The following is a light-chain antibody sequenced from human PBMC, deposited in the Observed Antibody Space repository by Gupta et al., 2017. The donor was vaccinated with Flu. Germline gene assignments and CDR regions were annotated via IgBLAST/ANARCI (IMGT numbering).Light chain of an antibody. V-gene: IGLV2-23*01. CDR2: ETT. J-gene: IGLJ7*02. CDR1: SSDVGTYNL. Sequence: ITISCTGTSSDVGTYNLGSWYQQHPGEAPKLLLDETTERPAGVSSRFSGSKSGDTASLTISGLRPEDEATDYCCSYVGRIPVVCGGGTVVTA. CDR3: CSYVGRIPVV.